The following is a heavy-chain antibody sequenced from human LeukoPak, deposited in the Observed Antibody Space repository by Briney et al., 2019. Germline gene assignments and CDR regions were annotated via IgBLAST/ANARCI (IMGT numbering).Heavy chain of an antibody. CDR2: IYPGDSDT. J-gene: IGHJ5*02. CDR1: GYSFTNYW. D-gene: IGHD2-2*01. V-gene: IGHV5-51*01. Sequence: GESLKISCKASGYSFTNYWIGWVRQMPGKGLEWMGIIYPGDSDTRYSPSFQGQVTISADKSMSTAYLQWNSLKASDTAVYYCARTGCSSTSCYWFDPWGQGTLVTVSS. CDR3: ARTGCSSTSCYWFDP.